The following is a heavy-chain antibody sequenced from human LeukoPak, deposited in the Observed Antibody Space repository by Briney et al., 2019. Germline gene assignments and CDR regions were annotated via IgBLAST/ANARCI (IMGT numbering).Heavy chain of an antibody. Sequence: SETLSLTCTVSGGSISSSSYYWGWIRQPPGKGLEWIGSIYYSGSTYYNPSLKSRVTISVDTSKNQFSLKLSSVTAADTAVYYCARRTSITIFEYWGQGTLVTVSS. J-gene: IGHJ4*02. CDR1: GGSISSSSYY. V-gene: IGHV4-39*01. CDR3: ARRTSITIFEY. CDR2: IYYSGST. D-gene: IGHD3-9*01.